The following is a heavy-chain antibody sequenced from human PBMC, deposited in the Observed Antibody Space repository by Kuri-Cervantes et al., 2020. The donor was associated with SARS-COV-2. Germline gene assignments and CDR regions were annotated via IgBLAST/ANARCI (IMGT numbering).Heavy chain of an antibody. J-gene: IGHJ5*02. D-gene: IGHD1-26*01. V-gene: IGHV3-7*01. Sequence: GESLKISCAASGFTFSSYWTSWVRQAPGKGLEWVANIKQDGSEKYYVDSVKGRFTISRDNAKNSLYLQMNSLRAEDTAVYYCARDRELGTRGTNWFDPWGQGTLVTVSS. CDR3: ARDRELGTRGTNWFDP. CDR2: IKQDGSEK. CDR1: GFTFSSYW.